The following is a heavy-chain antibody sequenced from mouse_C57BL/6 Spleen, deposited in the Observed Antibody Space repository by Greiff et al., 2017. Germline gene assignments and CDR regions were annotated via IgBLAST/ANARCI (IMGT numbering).Heavy chain of an antibody. CDR3: ARGYYGQYYFDY. CDR2: IDPSDSET. Sequence: QVQLQQPGAELVRPGSSVKLSCKASGYTFTSYWMHWVKQRPIQGLEWIGNIDPSDSETHYNQKFKDKATLTVDKSSSTAYMQLSSLTSEDSAVYYCARGYYGQYYFDYWGQGTTLTVSS. D-gene: IGHD1-1*01. V-gene: IGHV1-52*01. J-gene: IGHJ2*01. CDR1: GYTFTSYW.